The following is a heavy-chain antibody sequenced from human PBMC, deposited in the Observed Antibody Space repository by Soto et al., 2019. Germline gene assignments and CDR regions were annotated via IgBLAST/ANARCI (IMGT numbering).Heavy chain of an antibody. CDR3: ANSIAVAGTWFDP. J-gene: IGHJ5*02. D-gene: IGHD6-19*01. Sequence: GGSLRLSCAASGFTFSSYAMHWVRQAPGKGLEWVAVISYDGSNKYYADSVKGRFTISRDNSKNTLYLQMNSLRAEDTAVYYCANSIAVAGTWFDPWGQGTLVTVS. CDR2: ISYDGSNK. V-gene: IGHV3-30-3*01. CDR1: GFTFSSYA.